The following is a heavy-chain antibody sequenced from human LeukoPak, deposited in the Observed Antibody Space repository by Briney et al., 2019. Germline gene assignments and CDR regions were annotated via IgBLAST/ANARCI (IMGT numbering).Heavy chain of an antibody. CDR2: IWYDGSNK. D-gene: IGHD3-10*01. Sequence: GGSLRLSCAASGFTFSSYGMHWVRQAPGKGLEWVAAIWYDGSNKYYADSVKGRFTISRDNSKNTLYLQMNSLRAEDTAVYYCAKDRRVRGVTYYYYYMDVWGKGTTVTVSS. J-gene: IGHJ6*03. CDR1: GFTFSSYG. V-gene: IGHV3-33*06. CDR3: AKDRRVRGVTYYYYYMDV.